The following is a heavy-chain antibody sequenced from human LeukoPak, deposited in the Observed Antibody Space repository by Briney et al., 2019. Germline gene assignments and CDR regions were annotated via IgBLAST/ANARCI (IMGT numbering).Heavy chain of an antibody. CDR1: GGTFSTYT. CDR3: AEVEMTTVTVSR. V-gene: IGHV1-69*06. Sequence: GASVKVSCKASGGTFSTYTFTWVRRAPGQGLERMGGIIPLFGAANYAQNFQGRVTITADKSTSTTYMELSRLRSEDTAFYYCAEVEMTTVTVSRWGQGTLVTVSS. J-gene: IGHJ4*02. CDR2: IIPLFGAA. D-gene: IGHD5-24*01.